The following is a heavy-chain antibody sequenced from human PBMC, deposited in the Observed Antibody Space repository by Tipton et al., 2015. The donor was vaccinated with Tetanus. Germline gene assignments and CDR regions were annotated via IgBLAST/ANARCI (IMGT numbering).Heavy chain of an antibody. V-gene: IGHV3-74*01. CDR2: TNGDGSST. J-gene: IGHJ4*02. D-gene: IGHD2-21*02. CDR1: GFTFSSHW. CDR3: ARGMAEASNCGGDCYSDY. Sequence: SLRLSCAASGFTFSSHWMHWVRQAPGKGLVWVSRTNGDGSSTNYADSVKGRFTISRDNAKNTLYLQMNSLRADDTAVYSCARGMAEASNCGGDCYSDYWGQGTLVTVSS.